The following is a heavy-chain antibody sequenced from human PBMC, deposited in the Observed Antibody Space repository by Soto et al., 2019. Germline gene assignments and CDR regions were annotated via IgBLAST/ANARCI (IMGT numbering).Heavy chain of an antibody. CDR1: GFTFSSYS. Sequence: GGSLRLSCAASGFTFSSYSMNWVRQAPGKGLEWVSSISSSSSYIYYADSVKGRFTISRDNAKNSLYLQMNSLRAEDTAVYYCARVGVAAENWFDPWGQGTLVTVSS. CDR2: ISSSSSYI. J-gene: IGHJ5*02. V-gene: IGHV3-21*01. D-gene: IGHD6-13*01. CDR3: ARVGVAAENWFDP.